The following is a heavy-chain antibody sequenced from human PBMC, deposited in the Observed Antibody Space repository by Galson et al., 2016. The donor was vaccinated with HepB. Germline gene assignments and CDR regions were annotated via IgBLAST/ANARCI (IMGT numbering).Heavy chain of an antibody. CDR3: AAQLVLIIVPGTFDS. J-gene: IGHJ4*02. D-gene: IGHD6-6*01. Sequence: SLRLSCAASGFTLKTYSVNWVRQAPGKGLEWISYISNTGNTIYYADSVKGRFTISRDNAKNSVYLQMNALRADDTAVYYCAAQLVLIIVPGTFDSWGQGTLVTVSS. CDR2: ISNTGNTI. V-gene: IGHV3-48*04. CDR1: GFTLKTYS.